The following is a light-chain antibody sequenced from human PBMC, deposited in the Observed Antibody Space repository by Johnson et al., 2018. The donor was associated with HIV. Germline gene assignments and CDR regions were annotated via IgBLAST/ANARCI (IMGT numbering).Light chain of an antibody. J-gene: IGLJ1*01. CDR3: GTWDTSLSAGGV. Sequence: QSMLTQPPSVSAAPGQKVTISCSGSSSSIGNNYVSWYQQLPGTAPKLLIYENSKRPSGIPDRFSGSKSGTSATLGITGLQTGDEADYYCGTWDTSLSAGGVFGSGTKVTVL. CDR1: SSSIGNNY. V-gene: IGLV1-51*02. CDR2: ENS.